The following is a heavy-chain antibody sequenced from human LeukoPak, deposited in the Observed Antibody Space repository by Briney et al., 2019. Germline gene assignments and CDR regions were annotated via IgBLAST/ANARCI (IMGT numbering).Heavy chain of an antibody. CDR1: GFTFSSFA. J-gene: IGHJ4*02. CDR2: ISDSGGYT. V-gene: IGHV3-23*01. D-gene: IGHD6-19*01. CDR3: AQGYSSGWYPY. Sequence: PGGSLRLSCAASGFTFSSFAMSWVRQAPGRGLEWVSGISDSGGYTYYADSVKGWFTISRDNSKNTLYLQLSSLRAEDTAVYYCAQGYSSGWYPYWGQGSLVSVSS.